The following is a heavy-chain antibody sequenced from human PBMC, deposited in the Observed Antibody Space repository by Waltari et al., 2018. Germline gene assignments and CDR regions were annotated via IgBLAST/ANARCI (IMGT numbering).Heavy chain of an antibody. J-gene: IGHJ6*03. V-gene: IGHV3-23*01. CDR2: ISGSGGST. CDR3: AKVGGSSYYYYYYMDV. Sequence: EVQLLESGGGLVQPGGSLRLSCAASGFTFSSYAMSWVRQAPGKGLEWVSAISGSGGSTYYADSVEGRFTISRDNSKNTLYLQMNSLRAEDTAVYYCAKVGGSSYYYYYYMDVWGKGTTVTISS. CDR1: GFTFSSYA.